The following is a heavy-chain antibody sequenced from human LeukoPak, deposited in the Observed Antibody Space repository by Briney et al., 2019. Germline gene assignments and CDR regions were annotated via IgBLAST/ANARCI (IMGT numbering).Heavy chain of an antibody. CDR3: ARENWFGGVIVLFDY. CDR1: GFTFSSYE. D-gene: IGHD3-16*02. J-gene: IGHJ4*02. V-gene: IGHV3-48*03. Sequence: GGSLRLSCAASGFTFSSYEMNWVRQAPGKGLEWVSYISSSGSTIYYADSVKGRFTISRDNAKNSLYLQMNSLRAEDTAVYDCARENWFGGVIVLFDYWGQGTLVTVSS. CDR2: ISSSGSTI.